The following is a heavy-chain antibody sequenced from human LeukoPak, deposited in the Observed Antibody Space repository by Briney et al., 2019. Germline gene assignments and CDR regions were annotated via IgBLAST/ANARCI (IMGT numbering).Heavy chain of an antibody. V-gene: IGHV4-34*01. CDR3: ARVVPLNAFDI. CDR2: INHRGST. J-gene: IGHJ3*02. CDR1: GGSFSGYY. Sequence: SETLPLTCAVYGGSFSGYYWSWIRQPPGKGLEWIGEINHRGSTNYNPSLKSRVTISVDTSKNQFSLKLSSVTAADTAVYYCARVVPLNAFDIWGQGTMVTVSS.